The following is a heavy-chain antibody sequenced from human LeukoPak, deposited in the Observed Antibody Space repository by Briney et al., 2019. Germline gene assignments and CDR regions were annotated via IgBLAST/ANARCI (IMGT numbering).Heavy chain of an antibody. Sequence: ASVRVSCKASGYTFTGYYMNWVRQAPGQGLEWLGWINPNSGDTKYAQKFLGRVTMTSDTSINTGYMALSSLTSDDTAVYYCAREIAAAGTGGFDYWGQGTLVTVSS. CDR2: INPNSGDT. J-gene: IGHJ4*02. CDR3: AREIAAAGTGGFDY. D-gene: IGHD6-13*01. V-gene: IGHV1-2*02. CDR1: GYTFTGYY.